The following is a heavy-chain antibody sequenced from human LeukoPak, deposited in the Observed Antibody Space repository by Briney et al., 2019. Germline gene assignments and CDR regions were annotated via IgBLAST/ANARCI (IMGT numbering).Heavy chain of an antibody. J-gene: IGHJ4*02. CDR1: GFTFSSYG. CDR2: ISHDGSDS. Sequence: PGGSLRLSWAASGFTFSSYGMHWVRQAPDKGLEWVAVISHDGSDSHYADSVKGRFTISRDNSKNTVYLQMSSLRPEDTAVYFCARELYFGSGSYPDYWGQGTLVRVSS. D-gene: IGHD3-10*01. CDR3: ARELYFGSGSYPDY. V-gene: IGHV3-30*03.